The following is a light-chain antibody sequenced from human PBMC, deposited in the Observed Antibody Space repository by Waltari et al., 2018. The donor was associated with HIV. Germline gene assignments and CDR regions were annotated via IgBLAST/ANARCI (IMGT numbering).Light chain of an antibody. CDR3: ATWDDSLSGWV. CDR2: RNN. V-gene: IGLV1-47*01. CDR1: SSNIGSTY. Sequence: QSVLTQPPSASGTPGQRVTISCSGGSSNIGSTYVYWYQQLPGTAPKLLMYRNNQRPSGVPDRFSGATSGTSASLASSGLRSEDEADYFCATWDDSLSGWVFGGGTNLTVL. J-gene: IGLJ3*02.